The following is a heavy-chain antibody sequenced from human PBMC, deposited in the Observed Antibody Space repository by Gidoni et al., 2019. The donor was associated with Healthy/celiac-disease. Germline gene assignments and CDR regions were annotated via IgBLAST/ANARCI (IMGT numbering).Heavy chain of an antibody. Sequence: QVQLVESGGGVVQPGRSLRLSCAASGFTFSSYGMHWVRQAPGKGLEWVAVISYDGSNKYYADSVKGRFTISRDNSKNTLYLQMNSLRAEDTAVYYCAKAMVVAATDGYWGQGTLVTVSS. J-gene: IGHJ4*02. CDR2: ISYDGSNK. CDR1: GFTFSSYG. D-gene: IGHD2-15*01. V-gene: IGHV3-30*18. CDR3: AKAMVVAATDGY.